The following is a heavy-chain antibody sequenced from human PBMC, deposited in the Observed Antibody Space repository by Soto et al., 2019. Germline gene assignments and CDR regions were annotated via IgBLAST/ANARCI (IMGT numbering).Heavy chain of an antibody. Sequence: EVQLLESGGGLVQPGGSLRLSCAASGFTFSSYAMRWVRQAPGKGLEWVSAISGSGGSTYYADSVKGRFTISRDNSKNTLYLQMNSLRAEDTAVYYCAKDRFVTTVVTLSYFDYWGQGTLVTVSS. CDR3: AKDRFVTTVVTLSYFDY. V-gene: IGHV3-23*01. CDR2: ISGSGGST. J-gene: IGHJ4*02. D-gene: IGHD4-17*01. CDR1: GFTFSSYA.